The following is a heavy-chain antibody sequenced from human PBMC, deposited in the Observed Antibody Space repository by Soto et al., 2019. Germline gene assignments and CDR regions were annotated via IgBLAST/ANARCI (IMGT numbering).Heavy chain of an antibody. V-gene: IGHV1-69*12. CDR1: GDTFDTFA. CDR2: IIPIFRTP. Sequence: QVQLVQSGAEVLKPGSSVKLSCKTSGDTFDTFAISWVRQAPGQGLEWMGGIIPIFRTPDYTQKFQGRVTITADVSTSTAYMELSSLRSEDTAVYYCARDKGRGQLGGNYYYALDVWGQGTMVTFSS. CDR3: ARDKGRGQLGGNYYYALDV. D-gene: IGHD1-1*01. J-gene: IGHJ6*02.